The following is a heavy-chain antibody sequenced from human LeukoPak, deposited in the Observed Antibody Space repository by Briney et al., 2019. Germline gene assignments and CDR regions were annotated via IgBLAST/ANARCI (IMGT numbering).Heavy chain of an antibody. J-gene: IGHJ6*03. Sequence: SETLSLTCTVSGGSISSGSYYWSWIRQPAGKGLEWIGRIYTSGSTNYNPSLKSRVTISVDTSKNQFSLKLSSVTAADTAVYYCARALKPYYYYYYMDVWGKGTTVTVSS. V-gene: IGHV4-61*02. CDR3: ARALKPYYYYYYMDV. CDR2: IYTSGST. CDR1: GGSISSGSYY.